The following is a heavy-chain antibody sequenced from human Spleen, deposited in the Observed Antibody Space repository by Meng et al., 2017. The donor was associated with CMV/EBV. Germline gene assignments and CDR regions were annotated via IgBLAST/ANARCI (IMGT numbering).Heavy chain of an antibody. Sequence: GESLKISCAASGFTFSSYAMHWVRQAPGKGLEWVAVISYDGSNKYYADSVKGRFTISRDNSKNTLYLQMNSLRAEDTAVYYCARGGITIFGVVTAGGMDVWGQGTMVTVSS. V-gene: IGHV3-30*04. D-gene: IGHD3-3*01. CDR2: ISYDGSNK. J-gene: IGHJ6*02. CDR3: ARGGITIFGVVTAGGMDV. CDR1: GFTFSSYA.